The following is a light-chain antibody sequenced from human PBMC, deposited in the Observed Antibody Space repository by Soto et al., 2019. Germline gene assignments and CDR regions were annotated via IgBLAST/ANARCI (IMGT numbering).Light chain of an antibody. CDR2: STS. Sequence: QAVVTQEPSLTVSPGGTVTLTCASSAGAVTSAYYTNWLQQKPGQEPRALIYSTSEKHSWTHARFSGSLLGGKAALTLSAAQPEDEADYYCLLYYGGAQVLFGGGTKLTVL. CDR1: AGAVTSAYY. J-gene: IGLJ2*01. CDR3: LLYYGGAQVL. V-gene: IGLV7-43*01.